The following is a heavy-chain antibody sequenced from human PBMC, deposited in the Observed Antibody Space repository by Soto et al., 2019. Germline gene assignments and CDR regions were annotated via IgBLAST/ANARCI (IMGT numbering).Heavy chain of an antibody. D-gene: IGHD6-13*01. J-gene: IGHJ3*02. V-gene: IGHV1-46*01. CDR1: GYTFTTYY. CDR2: INPTDGGS. CDR3: AICVVPGIGSCDVVDI. Sequence: QVQLVQSGAEVKKPGASVKISCKASGYTFTTYYMHWVRHAPGQSLEWMGIINPTDGGSTNAQCFHGRATMTGDTSTRTVYMELSRLISEDTAVYYCAICVVPGIGSCDVVDICGQGTLVTVSS.